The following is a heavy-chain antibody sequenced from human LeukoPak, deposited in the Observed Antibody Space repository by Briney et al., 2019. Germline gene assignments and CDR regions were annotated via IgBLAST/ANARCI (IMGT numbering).Heavy chain of an antibody. Sequence: GGSLRLSCAASGFTFSSYAMSWVHQAPGKGLEWVSAISGSGGSTYYADPVKGRFTISRDNSKNTLYLQMNSLRAEDTAVYYCAKDHGSSGWYLQYYFDYWGQGTLVTVSS. CDR1: GFTFSSYA. V-gene: IGHV3-23*01. CDR2: ISGSGGST. CDR3: AKDHGSSGWYLQYYFDY. J-gene: IGHJ4*02. D-gene: IGHD6-19*01.